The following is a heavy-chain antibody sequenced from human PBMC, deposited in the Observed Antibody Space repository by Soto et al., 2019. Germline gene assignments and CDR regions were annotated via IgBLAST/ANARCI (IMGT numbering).Heavy chain of an antibody. CDR1: GGSFSGYY. V-gene: IGHV4-34*01. Sequence: PWETLSLTCAVYGGSFSGYYWSWIRQPPGKGLEWIGEINHSGSTNYNPSLKSRVTISVDTSKNQFSLKLSSVTAADTAVYYCARGRSIYGDPPGGDYWGQGTLVTVSS. CDR2: INHSGST. CDR3: ARGRSIYGDPPGGDY. J-gene: IGHJ4*02. D-gene: IGHD4-17*01.